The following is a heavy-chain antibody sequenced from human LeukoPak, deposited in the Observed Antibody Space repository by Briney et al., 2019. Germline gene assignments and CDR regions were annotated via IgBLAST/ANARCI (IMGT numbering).Heavy chain of an antibody. CDR3: ARRGTNYSPAYDCKPNWFNP. Sequence: PGGSLRLSCEASGFIFSDYYMAWIRQAPGKGPEWISYISGSSSHINYADSVKGRFTISRDNAKNSLFPQMNSLRAEDTAVYFGARRGTNYSPAYDCKPNWFNPWGQGTLVTVSS. J-gene: IGHJ5*02. CDR2: ISGSSSHI. V-gene: IGHV3-11*03. CDR1: GFIFSDYY. D-gene: IGHD3-16*01.